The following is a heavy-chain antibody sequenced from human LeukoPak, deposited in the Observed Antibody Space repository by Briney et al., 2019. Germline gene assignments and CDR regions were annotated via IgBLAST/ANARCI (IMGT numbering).Heavy chain of an antibody. CDR2: ISGSGGST. CDR3: ACPGDCSGGSCYAFDY. J-gene: IGHJ4*02. D-gene: IGHD2-15*01. V-gene: IGHV3-23*01. Sequence: GGSLRLSCAASGFTFSSYAMSWVRQAPGKGLEWVSAISGSGGSTYYADSVKGRFTISRDNSKNTLYLQMNSLRAEDTAVYYGACPGDCSGGSCYAFDYWGQGTLVTVSS. CDR1: GFTFSSYA.